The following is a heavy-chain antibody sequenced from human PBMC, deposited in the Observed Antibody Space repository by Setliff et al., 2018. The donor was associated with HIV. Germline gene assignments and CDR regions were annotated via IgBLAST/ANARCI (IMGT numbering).Heavy chain of an antibody. V-gene: IGHV3-23*01. CDR1: GFTLSSYA. Sequence: GGSLRLSCAASGFTLSSYAMSWVRQAPGKGLEWVSAISGSGGSTYYADSVKGRFTISRDNSKNTLYLQMGSLRAEDMAVYYCARVRVAAITPYFDYWGQGTLVTVSS. D-gene: IGHD1-26*01. CDR2: ISGSGGST. CDR3: ARVRVAAITPYFDY. J-gene: IGHJ4*02.